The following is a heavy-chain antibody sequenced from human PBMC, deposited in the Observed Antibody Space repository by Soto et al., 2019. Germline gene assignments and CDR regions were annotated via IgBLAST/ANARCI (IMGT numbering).Heavy chain of an antibody. V-gene: IGHV3-13*01. CDR1: GFTFSSYD. CDR2: IGTAGGT. D-gene: IGHD1-26*01. Sequence: HPGGSLRLSCAASGFTFSSYDMHWVRQATGKGLEWVSAIGTAGGTYYPGSVKGRFTISRENAKNSLYLQMNSLRAGDTAVYYCARGLSIVGATDYWGQGTLVTVSS. J-gene: IGHJ4*02. CDR3: ARGLSIVGATDY.